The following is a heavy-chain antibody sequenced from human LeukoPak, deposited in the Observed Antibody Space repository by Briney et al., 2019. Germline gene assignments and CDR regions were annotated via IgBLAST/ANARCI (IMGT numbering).Heavy chain of an antibody. CDR1: GFTFSTYA. CDR2: ISGRGNNT. D-gene: IGHD6-13*01. Sequence: PGGSLRLSCAASGFTFSTYAMSWVRQAPGKGLEWVSNISGRGNNTYYADSVKGRLTISRDNSKNTLHLQMNSLRAEDTAIYYCARAYSSSWYDYWGQGTLVTVSS. CDR3: ARAYSSSWYDY. V-gene: IGHV3-23*01. J-gene: IGHJ4*02.